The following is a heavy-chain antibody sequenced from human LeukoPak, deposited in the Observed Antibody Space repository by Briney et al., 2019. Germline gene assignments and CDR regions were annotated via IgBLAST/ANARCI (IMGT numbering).Heavy chain of an antibody. CDR3: ARAAGYSYGFESRIFDY. D-gene: IGHD5-18*01. J-gene: IGHJ4*02. CDR1: GFTFSSYD. CDR2: IGTTGDT. Sequence: GGSLRLSCAASGFTFSSYDMHWVRQPTGKGLEWVSGIGTTGDTFCPGSVKGRFTISRENAKNSLYLQMNSLRAGDTAVYYCARAAGYSYGFESRIFDYWGQGTLVTVSS. V-gene: IGHV3-13*04.